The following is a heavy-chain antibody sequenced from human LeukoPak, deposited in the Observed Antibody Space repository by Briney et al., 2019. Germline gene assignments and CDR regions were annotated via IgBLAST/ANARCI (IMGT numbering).Heavy chain of an antibody. V-gene: IGHV3-7*01. J-gene: IGHJ3*01. Sequence: GGSLRLSCAASGFTFSHYFMTWYRQAPGKGLEWVANLNQDGSVQLYGDSVRGRFTISRDNAKNSVYIQMNSLRVEDTAMYYCARDHNVADVWGQGTMVTVSS. CDR2: LNQDGSVQ. CDR3: ARDHNVADV. CDR1: GFTFSHYF. D-gene: IGHD2-8*01.